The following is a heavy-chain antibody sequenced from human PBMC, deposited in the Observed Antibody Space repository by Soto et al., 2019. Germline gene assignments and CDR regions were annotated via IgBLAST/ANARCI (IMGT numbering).Heavy chain of an antibody. CDR3: AREATYYYDSSGYYMNWFDP. J-gene: IGHJ5*02. Sequence: ASVKVSCKASGGTFSSYAISWVRQVPGQGLEWMGGIIPIFGTANYAQKFQGRVTITADESTGTAYMELSSLGSEDTAVYYCAREATYYYDSSGYYMNWFDPWGQGTLVTVSS. D-gene: IGHD3-22*01. CDR2: IIPIFGTA. CDR1: GGTFSSYA. V-gene: IGHV1-69*13.